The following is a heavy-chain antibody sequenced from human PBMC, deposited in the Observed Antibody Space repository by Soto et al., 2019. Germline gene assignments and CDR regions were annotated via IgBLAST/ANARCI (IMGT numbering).Heavy chain of an antibody. Sequence: GGSLRLSCSASGFTFSSYAMHWVRQAPGKGLEYVSAISSNGGSTYYADSVKGRFTISRDNSKNTLYLQMSSLRAEDTAVYYCVKEVGDCSSTSCYYYYGSGSYFDYWGQGTLVTVSS. D-gene: IGHD2-2*01. J-gene: IGHJ4*02. CDR3: VKEVGDCSSTSCYYYYGSGSYFDY. CDR1: GFTFSSYA. CDR2: ISSNGGST. V-gene: IGHV3-64D*08.